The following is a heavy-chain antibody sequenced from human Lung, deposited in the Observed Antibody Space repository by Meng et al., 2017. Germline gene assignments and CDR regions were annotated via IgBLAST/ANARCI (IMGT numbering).Heavy chain of an antibody. D-gene: IGHD4-11*01. V-gene: IGHV4-34*01. J-gene: IGHJ4*02. CDR1: GGSFSDYY. CDR2: INHSGST. CDR3: ARGPTTMAHDFDY. Sequence: GELEQWGAGLLMPSETLSLTCVVSGGSFSDYYWSWIRQPPGKGLEWIGEINHSGSTNYNPSLESRATISVDTSQNNLSLKLSSVTAADSAVYYCARGPTTMAHDFDYWGQGTLVTVSS.